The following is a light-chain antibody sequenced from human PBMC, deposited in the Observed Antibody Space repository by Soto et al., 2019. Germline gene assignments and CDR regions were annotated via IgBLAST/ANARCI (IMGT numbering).Light chain of an antibody. CDR3: QEYETYST. Sequence: DIQMTQSPSTLSASVGDRVTITCRASQSISNWLAWYQQKPGKAPKLLIYKASILESGVPSRLSGSGSGTEFTLTISSLQPDDFGTYFCQEYETYSTFGQGTKVDIK. CDR1: QSISNW. CDR2: KAS. V-gene: IGKV1-5*03. J-gene: IGKJ1*01.